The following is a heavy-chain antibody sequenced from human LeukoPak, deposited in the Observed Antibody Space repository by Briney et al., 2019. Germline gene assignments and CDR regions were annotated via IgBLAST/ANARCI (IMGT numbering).Heavy chain of an antibody. J-gene: IGHJ6*04. Sequence: GGSLRLSCAASGFTFNTYGMNWVRQAPGKGLEWISYISGSSSTMTYADSVKGRFTISRDNAKNTLYLQMNSLRAEDTAVYYCARPLQYSSYMDVWGKGTTVTVSS. CDR3: ARPLQYSSYMDV. V-gene: IGHV3-48*04. D-gene: IGHD6-6*01. CDR2: ISGSSSTM. CDR1: GFTFNTYG.